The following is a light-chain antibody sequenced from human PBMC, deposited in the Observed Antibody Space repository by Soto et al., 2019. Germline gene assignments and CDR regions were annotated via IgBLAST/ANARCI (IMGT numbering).Light chain of an antibody. CDR1: QSVSSY. J-gene: IGKJ4*01. CDR2: DAS. Sequence: EIVLTQSPATLSLSPGERATLSCRASQSVSSYFAWYHQKPGQAPRLLIYDASNRATGIPARFSGSGSGTDCTLTISSLEPEDFAVYYCQQRSNWLTFGGGTNVEIK. V-gene: IGKV3-11*01. CDR3: QQRSNWLT.